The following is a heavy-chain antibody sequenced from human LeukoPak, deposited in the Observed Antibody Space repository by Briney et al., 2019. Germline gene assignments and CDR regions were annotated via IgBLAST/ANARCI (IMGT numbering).Heavy chain of an antibody. Sequence: SETLSLTCAVPDDSFSSHYWTWIRQPPGKGLEWIGYISYIGSTNYNPSLKSRVTISIDTSKNQFSLKLSSVTAADTAVYYCAGGLVTVTKGFDIWGQGTMVSVSS. D-gene: IGHD4-17*01. CDR1: DDSFSSHY. CDR3: AGGLVTVTKGFDI. CDR2: ISYIGST. J-gene: IGHJ3*02. V-gene: IGHV4-59*11.